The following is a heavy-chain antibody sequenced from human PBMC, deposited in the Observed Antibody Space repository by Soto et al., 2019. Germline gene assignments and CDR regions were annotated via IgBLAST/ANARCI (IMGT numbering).Heavy chain of an antibody. CDR2: FDAEDGET. D-gene: IGHD2-15*01. CDR1: GYTLTELS. J-gene: IGHJ4*02. Sequence: ASVKVSCKVSGYTLTELSMHWLRQAPGKGLEWMGGFDAEDGETIYAQKFQGRVTMTEDTSTDTAYMELSSLRSEDTAVYYCATDRLDDILYGYWGQGTLVTVSS. CDR3: ATDRLDDILYGY. V-gene: IGHV1-24*01.